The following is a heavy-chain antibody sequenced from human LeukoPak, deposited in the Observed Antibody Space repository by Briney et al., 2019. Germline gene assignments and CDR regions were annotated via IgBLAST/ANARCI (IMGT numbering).Heavy chain of an antibody. CDR2: INHSGST. Sequence: SETLSLTCAVYGGSFSGYYWSWIRQPPGKGLEWIGEINHSGSTNYNPSLKSRVTTSVDTSKNQFSLKLSSVTAADTAMYYCARQWGRLGFDYWGQGTLVTVSS. V-gene: IGHV4-34*01. D-gene: IGHD2-8*01. CDR1: GGSFSGYY. J-gene: IGHJ4*02. CDR3: ARQWGRLGFDY.